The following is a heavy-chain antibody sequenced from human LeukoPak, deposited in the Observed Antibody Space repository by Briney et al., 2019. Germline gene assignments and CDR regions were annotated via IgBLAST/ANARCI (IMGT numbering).Heavy chain of an antibody. V-gene: IGHV4-59*01. CDR1: GGSISSYY. Sequence: PSETLSLTCTVSGGSISSYYWSWIRQPPGKGLEWIGYIYYSGSTNYNPSLKSRVTISVDTSKNQFSLKLSSVTAADTAVYYCARGPFADIVVVVAATTDGAFDIWGQGTMVTVSS. CDR2: IYYSGST. D-gene: IGHD2-15*01. CDR3: ARGPFADIVVVVAATTDGAFDI. J-gene: IGHJ3*02.